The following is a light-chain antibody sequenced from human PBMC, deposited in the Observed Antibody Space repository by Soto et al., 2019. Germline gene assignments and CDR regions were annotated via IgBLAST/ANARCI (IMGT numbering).Light chain of an antibody. J-gene: IGKJ1*01. CDR2: DAS. CDR3: QQYGNSPWT. Sequence: IVMTQSPATLSVSPGERATLSCRAGQTIYSNVAWYQQRPGQAPRLLIYDASHRATGVPARFSGSGSGTDFTLTISSLEPEDFAVYYCQQYGNSPWTFGQGTKVDIK. V-gene: IGKV3D-15*02. CDR1: QTIYSN.